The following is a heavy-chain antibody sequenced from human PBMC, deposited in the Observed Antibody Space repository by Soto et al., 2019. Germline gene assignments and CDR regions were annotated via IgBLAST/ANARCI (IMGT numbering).Heavy chain of an antibody. CDR1: GGSSSSDSQS. CDR2: IYHSGST. Sequence: PSETLSLTCAVSGGSSSSDSQSWTWIRHPPGKGLEWIGYIYHSGSTYFNPSLKSRITMSVDKSKNQFSLKLNSVTAADTAVYYCARGSGVAAQGELDPGGQGTLVTVSS. J-gene: IGHJ5*02. D-gene: IGHD3-3*01. V-gene: IGHV4-30-2*01. CDR3: ARGSGVAAQGELDP.